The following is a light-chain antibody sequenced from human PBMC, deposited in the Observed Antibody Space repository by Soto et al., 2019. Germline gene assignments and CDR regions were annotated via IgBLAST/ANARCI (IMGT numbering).Light chain of an antibody. V-gene: IGKV3-11*01. CDR2: DVS. J-gene: IGKJ5*01. CDR1: QSVFSY. CDR3: QQYNNWPPTT. Sequence: EIVLTQSPATLSLSPGERATLSCRASQSVFSYLAWYQQKPGQAPRLLIYDVSNRATGIPARFIGSGSGTEFTLTISSLQSEDFAVYYCQQYNNWPPTTFGQGTRLEIK.